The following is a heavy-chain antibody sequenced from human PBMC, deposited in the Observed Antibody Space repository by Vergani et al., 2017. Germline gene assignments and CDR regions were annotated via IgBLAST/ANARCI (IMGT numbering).Heavy chain of an antibody. CDR2: ISGSGGNT. CDR1: GFTFSSYA. CDR3: AKEEVGATRFDY. V-gene: IGHV3-23*04. J-gene: IGHJ4*02. D-gene: IGHD1-26*01. Sequence: EVQLVESGGGLVQPGGPLRLPCAASGFTFSSYAMSWVRQVPGKGLEWVSGISGSGGNTYYADSVKGRFTISRDNSKNTLYLQMNSLRPEDTAVYYCAKEEVGATRFDYWGQGTLVTVSS.